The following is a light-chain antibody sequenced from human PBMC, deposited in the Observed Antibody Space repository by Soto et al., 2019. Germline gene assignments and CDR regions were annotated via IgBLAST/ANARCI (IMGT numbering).Light chain of an antibody. CDR3: QQSYTTPWT. V-gene: IGKV1-12*01. CDR1: QGISSW. CDR2: AAS. Sequence: IPMTQSPSSVSASLRDRVTITCRASQGISSWLARYQQKPGKAPKLLIYAASSLQSGVPSRFSGSGSGTDFTLTISSLQPEDFATYFCQQSYTTPWTFGQGTKVDI. J-gene: IGKJ1*01.